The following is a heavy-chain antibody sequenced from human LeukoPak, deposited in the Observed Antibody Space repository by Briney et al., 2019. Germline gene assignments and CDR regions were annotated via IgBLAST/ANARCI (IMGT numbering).Heavy chain of an antibody. CDR3: AREGQWLPDWFDP. J-gene: IGHJ5*02. Sequence: SETLSLTCTVSGGSISGYYWSWVRQPPGKGLEWIGYIHYSGSTNYNPSLKSRVTISLDTSKNRFSLKLTSVTAADTAVYYCAREGQWLPDWFDPWGQGTLVTVSS. V-gene: IGHV4-59*01. D-gene: IGHD6-19*01. CDR2: IHYSGST. CDR1: GGSISGYY.